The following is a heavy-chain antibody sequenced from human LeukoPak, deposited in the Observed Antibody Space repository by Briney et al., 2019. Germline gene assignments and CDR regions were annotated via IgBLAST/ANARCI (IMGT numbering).Heavy chain of an antibody. CDR3: ARDMNGGSFEYYYYGMDV. CDR2: IIPTFGTA. J-gene: IGHJ6*02. CDR1: GGTFSSYA. V-gene: IGHV1-69*01. Sequence: SVKVSCKASGGTFSSYAISWVRQAPGQGLEWMGGIIPTFGTANYAQKFQGRVTITADESTSTAYMELSSLRSEDTAVYYCARDMNGGSFEYYYYGMDVWGQGTTVTVSS. D-gene: IGHD6-13*01.